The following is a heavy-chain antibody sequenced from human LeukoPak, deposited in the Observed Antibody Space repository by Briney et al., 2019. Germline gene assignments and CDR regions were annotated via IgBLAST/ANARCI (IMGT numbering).Heavy chain of an antibody. D-gene: IGHD2-21*01. V-gene: IGHV4-30-2*01. J-gene: IGHJ4*02. Sequence: SQTLSLTRTVSGGSISSGGYYWSWIRQPPGKGLEWIGYIYHSGSTYYNPSLKSRVTISVDRSKNQFSLKLSSVTAADTAVYYCARDSYCGGYCYSGFDYWGQGTLVTVSS. CDR3: ARDSYCGGYCYSGFDY. CDR2: IYHSGST. CDR1: GGSISSGGYY.